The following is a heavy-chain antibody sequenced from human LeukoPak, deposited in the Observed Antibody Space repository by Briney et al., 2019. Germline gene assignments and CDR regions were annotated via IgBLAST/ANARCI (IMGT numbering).Heavy chain of an antibody. V-gene: IGHV3-23*01. CDR3: AKEAGVDY. CDR1: GFTFRSYA. Sequence: GGSLRLSCAASGFTFRSYAMMWVRQAPGKGLEWVSSISGSGGATYYADSVKGRLTISRDNSKSTLYLQMNSLRVEDTAVYYCAKEAGVDYWGQGTLVTVSS. D-gene: IGHD3-10*01. CDR2: ISGSGGAT. J-gene: IGHJ4*02.